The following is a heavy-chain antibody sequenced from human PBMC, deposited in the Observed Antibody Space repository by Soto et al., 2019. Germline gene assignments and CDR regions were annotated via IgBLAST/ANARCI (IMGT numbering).Heavy chain of an antibody. J-gene: IGHJ6*02. CDR1: CASISNAY. Sequence: SETLSLTCTVSCASISNAYWSWIRQAAGKRLEWIGRIHSSGTFNYNPSLKSRVSISRDTSKNQISLKLSSVTAADTAVYYCARDNIVSKGYGMDVWGQGTTVTVSS. CDR3: ARDNIVSKGYGMDV. D-gene: IGHD5-12*01. CDR2: IHSSGTF. V-gene: IGHV4-4*07.